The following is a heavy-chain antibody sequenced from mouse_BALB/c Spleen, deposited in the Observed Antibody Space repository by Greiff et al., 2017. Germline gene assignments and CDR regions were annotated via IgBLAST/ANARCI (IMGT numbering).Heavy chain of an antibody. Sequence: QVQLQQSGPELVRPGVSVKISCKGSGYTFTDYAMHWVKQSHAKSLEWIGVISTYYGNTNYNQKFKGKATMTVDKSSSTAYMELARLTSEDSAIYYCARDYDSSYLYYFDYWGQGTTLTVSS. CDR1: GYTFTDYA. CDR3: ARDYDSSYLYYFDY. CDR2: ISTYYGNT. J-gene: IGHJ2*01. D-gene: IGHD1-1*01. V-gene: IGHV1-67*01.